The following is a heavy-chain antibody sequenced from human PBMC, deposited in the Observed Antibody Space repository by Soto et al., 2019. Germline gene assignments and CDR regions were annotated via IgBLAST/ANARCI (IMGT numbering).Heavy chain of an antibody. Sequence: SETLSLTCIVSGGSVSSNSYYWSWIRQPPGKGLEWIGYTDYSGSTRYNPSLTSRVTISVDTSKNQFSLKVSSVTAADTAVYYCARAVRRYCSVSTSYILAFWDQATLVTGAS. D-gene: IGHD2-15*01. V-gene: IGHV4-61*01. CDR1: GGSVSSNSYY. CDR3: ARAVRRYCSVSTSYILAF. J-gene: IGHJ4*02. CDR2: TDYSGST.